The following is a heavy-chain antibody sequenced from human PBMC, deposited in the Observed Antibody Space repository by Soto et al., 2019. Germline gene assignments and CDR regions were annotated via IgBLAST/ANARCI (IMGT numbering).Heavy chain of an antibody. J-gene: IGHJ4*02. CDR3: ARAGDYYDSSGYLVY. Sequence: ASVKVSCKASGYTFTSYGISWVRQAPGQGLEWMGWISAYNGNTNYAQKLQGRVTMTTDTSTSTAYMELRSLRSDDTAVYYCARAGDYYDSSGYLVYWGQGTLAPVSS. D-gene: IGHD3-22*01. V-gene: IGHV1-18*01. CDR2: ISAYNGNT. CDR1: GYTFTSYG.